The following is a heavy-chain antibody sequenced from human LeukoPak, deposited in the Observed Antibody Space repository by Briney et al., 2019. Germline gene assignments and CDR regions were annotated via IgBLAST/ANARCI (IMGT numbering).Heavy chain of an antibody. Sequence: ASVKVSCKASGYTFTSYGISWVRQAPGLGLEWMGWISAYNGNTNYAQKLQGRVTMTTDTSTSTAYMELRSLRSDDTAVYYCARELVGATYYYGMDVWGQGTTVTVSS. CDR2: ISAYNGNT. V-gene: IGHV1-18*01. CDR1: GYTFTSYG. J-gene: IGHJ6*02. CDR3: ARELVGATYYYGMDV. D-gene: IGHD1-26*01.